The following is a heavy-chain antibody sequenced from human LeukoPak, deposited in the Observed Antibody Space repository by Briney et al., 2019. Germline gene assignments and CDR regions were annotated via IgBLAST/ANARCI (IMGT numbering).Heavy chain of an antibody. CDR1: GFTFSSYA. V-gene: IGHV3-30*04. CDR3: ARVLDYYYYGMDV. CDR2: ISYDGSNK. J-gene: IGHJ6*02. Sequence: GGSLRLSSAASGFTFSSYAMHWVRQAPGKGLEWVASISYDGSNKYYADSVKGRFTISRDNSKNTLYLQMNSLRGEGTAVYYCARVLDYYYYGMDVWGQGTTVTVSS.